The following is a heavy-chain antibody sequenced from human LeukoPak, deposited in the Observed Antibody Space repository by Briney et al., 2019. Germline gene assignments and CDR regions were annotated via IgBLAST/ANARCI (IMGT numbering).Heavy chain of an antibody. J-gene: IGHJ4*02. CDR3: ARTLPGGVVDY. D-gene: IGHD1-14*01. CDR1: GYTFTSHD. Sequence: ASVKVSCKASGYTFTSHDINWVRQATGQGLEWMGWMNPNSANTGYAQKFQGRVTIGRDTSKSTAYMELSSLRSGDTAVYYCARTLPGGVVDYWGQGTLVTVSS. V-gene: IGHV1-8*03. CDR2: MNPNSANT.